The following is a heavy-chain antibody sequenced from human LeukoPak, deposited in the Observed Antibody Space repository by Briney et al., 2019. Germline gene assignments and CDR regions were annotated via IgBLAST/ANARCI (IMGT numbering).Heavy chain of an antibody. Sequence: GGSLRLSCAASGFTFSSYDMNWVRQAPGKGLEWVSYISSSGSTIYYADSVKGRFTISRDNAKNSLYLQMNSLRAEDTAVYYCARTHPEWFGEFDYWGQGTLVTVSS. CDR2: ISSSGSTI. J-gene: IGHJ4*02. CDR1: GFTFSSYD. D-gene: IGHD3-10*01. CDR3: ARTHPEWFGEFDY. V-gene: IGHV3-48*03.